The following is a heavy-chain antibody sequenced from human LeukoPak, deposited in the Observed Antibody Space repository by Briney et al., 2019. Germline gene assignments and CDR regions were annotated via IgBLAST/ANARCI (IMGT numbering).Heavy chain of an antibody. V-gene: IGHV3-48*01. D-gene: IGHD3-22*01. Sequence: GGSLRLSCAASGFTFSSYSMNWVRQAPGKGLEWVSYISTSSSTIFYADSVKGRFTISRDNAKNSLYLQMNSLRAEDTAVYYCARETYDGSGYFFDYWGQGTLVTVSS. CDR1: GFTFSSYS. J-gene: IGHJ4*02. CDR3: ARETYDGSGYFFDY. CDR2: ISTSSSTI.